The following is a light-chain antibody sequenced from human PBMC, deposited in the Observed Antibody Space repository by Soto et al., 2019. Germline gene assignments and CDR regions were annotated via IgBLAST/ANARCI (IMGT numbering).Light chain of an antibody. Sequence: DIQMTQSTSTLSASVGDRVTITCRASQSISVWLAWYQQKAGKAPNLLIYKASRLESGVPSRFSGSGSETEFTLTISVLQPGDSATYYCQHNNSYSPTFGQGTKVEVK. CDR2: KAS. J-gene: IGKJ1*01. CDR3: QHNNSYSPT. V-gene: IGKV1-5*03. CDR1: QSISVW.